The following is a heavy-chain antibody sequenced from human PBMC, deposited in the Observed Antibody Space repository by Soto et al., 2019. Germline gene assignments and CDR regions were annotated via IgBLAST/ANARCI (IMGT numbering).Heavy chain of an antibody. CDR1: GGSISSYY. Sequence: QVQLQESGPGLVKPSETLSLTCTVSGGSISSYYWSWIRQPPGKGLEWIGYIYYSGSTNYNPSLKSRVTISVDTSKNQFSLKVSSVTAADTAVYYCATIDYGDYGRFDYWGQGTLVTVSS. V-gene: IGHV4-59*01. D-gene: IGHD4-17*01. CDR3: ATIDYGDYGRFDY. CDR2: IYYSGST. J-gene: IGHJ4*02.